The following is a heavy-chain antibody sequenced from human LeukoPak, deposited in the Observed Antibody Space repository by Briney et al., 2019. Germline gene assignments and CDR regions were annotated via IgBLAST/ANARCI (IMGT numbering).Heavy chain of an antibody. CDR3: ARDLTIFSNDAFDI. D-gene: IGHD3-3*01. CDR2: INPNSGGT. Sequence: ASVEVSCKASGYTFTGYYMHWVRQAPGQGLEWMGWINPNSGGTNYAQKFQGRVTMTRDTSISTAYMELSRLRSDDTAVYYCARDLTIFSNDAFDIWGQGTMVTVSS. V-gene: IGHV1-2*02. CDR1: GYTFTGYY. J-gene: IGHJ3*02.